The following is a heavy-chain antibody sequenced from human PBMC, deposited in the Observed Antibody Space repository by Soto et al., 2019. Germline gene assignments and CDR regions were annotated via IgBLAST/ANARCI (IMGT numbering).Heavy chain of an antibody. V-gene: IGHV2-5*02. CDR3: AHKGPEDWPLDY. Sequence: QITLKESGPTLVRPTQTLTLTCAFSGFSLSTSGVGVGWIRQPPGKALEWLAVIYWDDSKHYSPSLRSRLTITKDTSKNQVVLTMPNMDPMDTGTYYCAHKGPEDWPLDYWGQGTLVTVSS. D-gene: IGHD3-9*01. CDR2: IYWDDSK. CDR1: GFSLSTSGVG. J-gene: IGHJ4*02.